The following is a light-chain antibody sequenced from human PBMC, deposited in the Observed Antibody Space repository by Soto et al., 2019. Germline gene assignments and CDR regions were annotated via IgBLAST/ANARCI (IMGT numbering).Light chain of an antibody. CDR3: QQYGSSPWT. CDR2: GAS. Sequence: EIVLTQSPGTLSLSPGKRSTLSCRASQSISSSYLAWYQQRPGQAPRXXIYGASSRATGIPDRFSGSGSGTDFALTISRLEPEDFEVYDCQQYGSSPWTFGQGTKVDI. J-gene: IGKJ1*01. V-gene: IGKV3-20*01. CDR1: QSISSSY.